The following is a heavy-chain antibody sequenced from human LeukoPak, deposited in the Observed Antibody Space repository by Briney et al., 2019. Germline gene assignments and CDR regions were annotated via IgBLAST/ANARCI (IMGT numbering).Heavy chain of an antibody. Sequence: PGESLKISCKGSGYSFTTYWIAWVRQMPGKGLEWMGIIYPGDSDTRYNPSFQGQVTISADKSISTAYLQWSSLKASDTAMYYCARSQGSLLRDAFDIWGQGTMVTVSS. CDR2: IYPGDSDT. V-gene: IGHV5-51*01. CDR3: ARSQGSLLRDAFDI. CDR1: GYSFTTYW. D-gene: IGHD2-15*01. J-gene: IGHJ3*02.